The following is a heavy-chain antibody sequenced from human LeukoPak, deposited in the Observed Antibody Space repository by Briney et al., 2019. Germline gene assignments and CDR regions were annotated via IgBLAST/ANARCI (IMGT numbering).Heavy chain of an antibody. D-gene: IGHD5-12*01. J-gene: IGHJ3*02. Sequence: GGSLRLSCTASGFTFSSYSMNWVRQAPGKGLEWVSSISSSSSYIYYADSVKGRFTISRDNSKNTLYLQMNSLRAEDTAVYYCASSGYDWDAFDIWGQGTMVTVSS. CDR3: ASSGYDWDAFDI. V-gene: IGHV3-21*01. CDR2: ISSSSSYI. CDR1: GFTFSSYS.